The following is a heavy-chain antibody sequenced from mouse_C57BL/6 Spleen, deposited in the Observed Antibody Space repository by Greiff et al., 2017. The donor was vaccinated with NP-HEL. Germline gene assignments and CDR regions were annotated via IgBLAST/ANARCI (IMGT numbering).Heavy chain of an antibody. CDR1: GYSITSGYD. Sequence: EVQRVESGPGMVKPSQSLSLTCTVTGYSITSGYDWHWIRHFPGNKLEWMGYISYSGSTNYNPSLKSRISITHDTSKNHFFLKLNSVTTEDTATYYCARGDEYFDVWGTGTTVTVSS. CDR3: ARGDEYFDV. J-gene: IGHJ1*03. V-gene: IGHV3-1*01. CDR2: ISYSGST.